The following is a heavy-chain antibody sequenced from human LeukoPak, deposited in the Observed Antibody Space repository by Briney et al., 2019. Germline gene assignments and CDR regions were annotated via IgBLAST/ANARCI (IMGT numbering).Heavy chain of an antibody. Sequence: SETPSLTCTLACGSISSYYCSCTRQPRGGRLESNGYIYYSGRIYYNASLKSRVIISVDTSKNQFTLQLSSVTAADTAVYYCARVDLYSRRWRASNWFDPWGQGTLVTVSS. CDR1: CGSISSYY. J-gene: IGHJ5*02. V-gene: IGHV4-59*08. D-gene: IGHD6-13*01. CDR2: IYYSGRI. CDR3: ARVDLYSRRWRASNWFDP.